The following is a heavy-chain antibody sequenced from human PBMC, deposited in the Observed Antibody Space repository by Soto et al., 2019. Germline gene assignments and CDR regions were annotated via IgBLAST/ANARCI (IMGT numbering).Heavy chain of an antibody. V-gene: IGHV4-59*01. CDR1: GGSIRSYY. J-gene: IGHJ6*04. Sequence: QVQLQQSGPGLVKPSETLSLTCSVSGGSIRSYYWSWIRQSPEKGLEWIGYFYHSSNSTYNPSLKSRVTISVDTSNNQLSLSLRSVTAADTAVYFCARFSSVDPYGYVNGGLDVWGEGTTVTVSS. CDR3: ARFSSVDPYGYVNGGLDV. D-gene: IGHD5-18*01. CDR2: FYHSSNS.